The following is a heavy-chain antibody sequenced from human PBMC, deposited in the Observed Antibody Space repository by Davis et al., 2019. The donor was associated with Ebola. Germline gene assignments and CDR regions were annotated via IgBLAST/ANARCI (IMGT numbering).Heavy chain of an antibody. CDR2: ISYDGSNK. D-gene: IGHD2-15*01. Sequence: PGGSLRLSCAASGFTFSTYDMRWVRQAPGKGLEWVAVISYDGSNKDYADSVKGRFTISRDNTKNSLYLEMNTLRVEDTALYYCAKGGHTPFDSWGQGTLVIVSS. J-gene: IGHJ4*02. CDR3: AKGGHTPFDS. CDR1: GFTFSTYD. V-gene: IGHV3-30*18.